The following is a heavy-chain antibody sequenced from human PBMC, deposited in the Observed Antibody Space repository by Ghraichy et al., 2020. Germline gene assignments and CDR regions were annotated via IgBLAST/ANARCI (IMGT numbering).Heavy chain of an antibody. V-gene: IGHV3-23*01. CDR3: AKSDGGATAVRATISFDY. Sequence: GGSLRLSCAASGFTFSSYAMSWVRQAPGKGLEWVSAISGSGGSTYYADSVKGRFTISRDNSKNTLYLQMNSLRAEDTAVYYCAKSDGGATAVRATISFDYWGQGPLVTVSS. CDR1: GFTFSSYA. J-gene: IGHJ4*02. CDR2: ISGSGGST. D-gene: IGHD1-26*01.